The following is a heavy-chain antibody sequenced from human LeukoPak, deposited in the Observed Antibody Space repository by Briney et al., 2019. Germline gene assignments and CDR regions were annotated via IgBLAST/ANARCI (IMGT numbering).Heavy chain of an antibody. D-gene: IGHD3-22*01. Sequence: SVKVSCKASGGTFSSYAISWVRQAPGQGLEWMGGIIPIFGTANYAQKFQGRVTITADESASTAYMELSSLRSEDTAVYYCARLSSSGYYEDAFDYWGQGTLVTVSS. J-gene: IGHJ4*02. CDR2: IIPIFGTA. CDR1: GGTFSSYA. CDR3: ARLSSSGYYEDAFDY. V-gene: IGHV1-69*13.